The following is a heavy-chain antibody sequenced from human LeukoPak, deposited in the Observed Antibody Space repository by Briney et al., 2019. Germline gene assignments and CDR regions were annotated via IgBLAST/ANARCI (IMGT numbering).Heavy chain of an antibody. D-gene: IGHD5-18*01. CDR2: ISAHNGNT. CDR1: GYTFTSYG. V-gene: IGHV1-18*01. J-gene: IGHJ6*03. Sequence: ASVKVSCKASGYTFTSYGISWVRQAPGQGLEWMGWISAHNGNTNYAQKLQGRVTMTTDTSTSTAYMELRSLRSDDTAVYYCARAVDTAMAGYYYYMDVWGKGTTVTVSS. CDR3: ARAVDTAMAGYYYYMDV.